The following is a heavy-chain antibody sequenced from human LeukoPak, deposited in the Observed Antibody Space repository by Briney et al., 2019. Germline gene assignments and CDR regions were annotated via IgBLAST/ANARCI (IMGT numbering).Heavy chain of an antibody. CDR3: AREGGKQWLVFDY. CDR2: MFHTGST. V-gene: IGHV4-59*01. D-gene: IGHD6-19*01. J-gene: IGHJ4*02. Sequence: SETLSLTCSVSADSITRYYLSWIRQPPRKGLEWIGYMFHTGSTSYNPSLKSRVTLSMDTSKLQFSLKLTSVTAADTAVYYCAREGGKQWLVFDYWGQGALVTVSS. CDR1: ADSITRYY.